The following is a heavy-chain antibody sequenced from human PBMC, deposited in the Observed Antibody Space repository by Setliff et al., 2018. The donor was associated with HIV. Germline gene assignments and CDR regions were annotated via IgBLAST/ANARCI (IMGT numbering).Heavy chain of an antibody. J-gene: IGHJ4*02. V-gene: IGHV1-46*01. D-gene: IGHD1-26*01. CDR3: VVDYSGRYTGLDY. Sequence: VSCKASGYTFSSHYIHWMRQAPGQGLEWMGLINPSGGSTTYAQNFQGRVTITRDTSTSSVNMDLSSLRFEDTAVYYCVVDYSGRYTGLDYWGQGTLVTVSS. CDR1: GYTFSSHY. CDR2: INPSGGST.